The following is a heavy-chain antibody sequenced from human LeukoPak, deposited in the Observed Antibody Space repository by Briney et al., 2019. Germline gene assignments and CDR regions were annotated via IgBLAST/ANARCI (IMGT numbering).Heavy chain of an antibody. Sequence: GASVKVSCQVSGYTLTELSMHWVRQAPGKGLEWMGGFDPEDGETIYVQKFQGRVTMTEDTSTDTAYMELSSLRSEDTAVYYCARDLGDTYGSVGDFDYWGQGTLVTVSS. CDR1: GYTLTELS. V-gene: IGHV1-24*01. J-gene: IGHJ4*02. D-gene: IGHD3-10*01. CDR3: ARDLGDTYGSVGDFDY. CDR2: FDPEDGET.